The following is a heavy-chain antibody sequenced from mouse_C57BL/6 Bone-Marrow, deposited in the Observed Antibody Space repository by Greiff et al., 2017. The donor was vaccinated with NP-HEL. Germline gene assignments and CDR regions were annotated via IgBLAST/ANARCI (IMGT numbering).Heavy chain of an antibody. V-gene: IGHV8-8*01. Sequence: QVTLKVSGPGILHPSQTGRLSWAFSGFSLTHFGMAVGRILHASCPSLYFPSHIWWDDDKYYNPALKSRLTISKDTSKNQVFLKIANVDTADTATYYCARIAGAWFAYWGQGTLVTVSA. J-gene: IGHJ3*01. CDR3: ARIAGAWFAY. CDR2: IWWDDDK. CDR1: GFSLTHFGMA. D-gene: IGHD4-1*01.